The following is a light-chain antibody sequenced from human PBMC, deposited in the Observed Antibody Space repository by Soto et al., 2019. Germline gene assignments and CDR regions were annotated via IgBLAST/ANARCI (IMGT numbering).Light chain of an antibody. J-gene: IGLJ2*01. CDR1: SSDVGGCNC. V-gene: IGLV2-8*01. Sequence: QSALTQPPSASGSPGQSVTISCTGTSSDVGGCNCVSWYQQHPGKAPKLMIYEVSKRPSGVPDRFSGSRSGNTASLTVSGLQAEDEADYYCSSYGGSSDLVFGGGTKVTVL. CDR2: EVS. CDR3: SSYGGSSDLV.